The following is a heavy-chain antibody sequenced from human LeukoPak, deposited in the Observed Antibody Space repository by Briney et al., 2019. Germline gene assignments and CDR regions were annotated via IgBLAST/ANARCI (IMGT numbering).Heavy chain of an antibody. CDR3: ARDLSFVLTGDRDSPPYYYYGMDV. CDR1: GFTFSSYS. V-gene: IGHV3-21*01. Sequence: GGSLRLSCAASGFTFSSYSMNWVRQAPGKGLEWVSSISSSSSYIYYADSVKGRFTISRDNAKNSLYLQMNSLRAEDTAVYYCARDLSFVLTGDRDSPPYYYYGMDVWGQGTTVTVSS. J-gene: IGHJ6*02. D-gene: IGHD7-27*01. CDR2: ISSSSSYI.